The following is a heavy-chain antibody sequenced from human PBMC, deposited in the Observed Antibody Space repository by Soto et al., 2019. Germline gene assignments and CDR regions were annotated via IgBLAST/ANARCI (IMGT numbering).Heavy chain of an antibody. D-gene: IGHD1-1*01. V-gene: IGHV1-8*01. Sequence: QVQLVQSGAEVKKPGASMKVSCKASGYTFTSYDINWVRQATGQGLEGMGWMNPNSGNTGYAQKFQGRVTMTRNTSISTAYIELSSLRSEDTAVYYCARERTGTTSMDVWGQGTTVTVSS. CDR1: GYTFTSYD. CDR2: MNPNSGNT. J-gene: IGHJ6*02. CDR3: ARERTGTTSMDV.